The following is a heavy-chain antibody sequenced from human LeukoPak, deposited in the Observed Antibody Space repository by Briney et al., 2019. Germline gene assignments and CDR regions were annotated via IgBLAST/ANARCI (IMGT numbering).Heavy chain of an antibody. V-gene: IGHV4-59*01. D-gene: IGHD6-19*01. CDR2: IYYSGST. CDR3: ARDKYSSGWFDP. J-gene: IGHJ5*02. CDR1: GGSISSYY. Sequence: SETLSLTCTVSGGSISSYYWSWIRQPPEKGLEWIGYIYYSGSTNYNPSLKSRVTISVDTSKNQFSLKLSSVTAADTAVYYCARDKYSSGWFDPWGQGTLVTVSS.